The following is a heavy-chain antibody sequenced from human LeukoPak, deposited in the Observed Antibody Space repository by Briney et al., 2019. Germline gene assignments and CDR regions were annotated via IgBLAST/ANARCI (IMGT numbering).Heavy chain of an antibody. V-gene: IGHV4-39*07. CDR2: IYYSGST. Sequence: SETLSLTCTVSGGSISSSSYYWGWIRQPPGKGLEWIGSIYYSGSTNYNPSLKSRVTISVDKSKNQFSLKLSSVTAADTAVYYCARYPQRGQQLLNAFDIWGQGTMVTVSS. D-gene: IGHD6-13*01. CDR3: ARYPQRGQQLLNAFDI. CDR1: GGSISSSSYY. J-gene: IGHJ3*02.